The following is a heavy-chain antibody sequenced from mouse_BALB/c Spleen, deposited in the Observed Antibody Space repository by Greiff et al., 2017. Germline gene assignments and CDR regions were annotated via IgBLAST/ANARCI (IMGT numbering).Heavy chain of an antibody. Sequence: VQLQQSAAELVRPGSSVKISCKASGYAFSSYWMNWVKQRPGQGLEWIGQIYPGDGDTNYNGKFKGKATLTADKSSSTAYMQLSSLTSEDSAVYFCARPYSNAMDYWGQGTSVTVSS. CDR1: GYAFSSYW. CDR2: IYPGDGDT. V-gene: IGHV1-80*01. CDR3: ARPYSNAMDY. J-gene: IGHJ4*01. D-gene: IGHD2-10*01.